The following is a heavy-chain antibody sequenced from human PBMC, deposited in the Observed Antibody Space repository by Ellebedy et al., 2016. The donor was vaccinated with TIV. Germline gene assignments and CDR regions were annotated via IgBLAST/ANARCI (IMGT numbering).Heavy chain of an antibody. CDR2: IDVDGSRR. Sequence: GESLKISCVASGLTLGSYWMHWVRQVPGKGLEWVSRIDVDGSRRIYVDSVKGRFIISRDNGMNTMYLQMNSLRVEDTGIYYCVRDCPDPICGTDADYYFDYWGQGALVTVSS. CDR1: GLTLGSYW. D-gene: IGHD2-21*01. CDR3: VRDCPDPICGTDADYYFDY. V-gene: IGHV3-74*01. J-gene: IGHJ4*02.